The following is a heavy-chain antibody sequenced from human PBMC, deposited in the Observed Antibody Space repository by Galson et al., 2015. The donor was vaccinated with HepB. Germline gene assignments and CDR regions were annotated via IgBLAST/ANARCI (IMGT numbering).Heavy chain of an antibody. CDR2: ISWNDNK. V-gene: IGHV2-5*01. Sequence: PALVKPTQTLTLTCTFSGFALSTSGVAMGWIRQPPGKALEWLASISWNDNKRYSPSLKSRLTITKDTSKNQVVLTMTNMDPVDTATYYCARRTWWALDFWGVLRVGGMDVWGQETTVTVSS. CDR1: GFALSTSGVA. D-gene: IGHD2-15*01. CDR3: ARRTWWALDFWGVLRVGGMDV. J-gene: IGHJ6*02.